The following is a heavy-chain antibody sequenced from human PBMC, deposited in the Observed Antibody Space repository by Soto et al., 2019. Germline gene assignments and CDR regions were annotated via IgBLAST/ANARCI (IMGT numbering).Heavy chain of an antibody. D-gene: IGHD4-17*01. CDR3: ARGDGGAFDV. CDR1: GFTFSYYW. V-gene: IGHV3-74*01. J-gene: IGHJ3*01. Sequence: EVQLVESGGGLDRPGGSLRLSCAASGFTFSYYWMHWVRQAPGKGLVWFSRIHSDGSSTTYADFVKGRFIISRDNARNSVDLQMNSVRVEGTAVYYCARGDGGAFDVWGQGTVVTVSS. CDR2: IHSDGSST.